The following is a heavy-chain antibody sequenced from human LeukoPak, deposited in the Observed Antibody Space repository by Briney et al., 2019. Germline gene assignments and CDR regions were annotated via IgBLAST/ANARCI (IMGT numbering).Heavy chain of an antibody. CDR3: ARRTGVEWFDP. J-gene: IGHJ5*02. Sequence: PGESLKISCKGSGYNFTTYWIIWVRQMPGKGLEWMGRIDPSDSYSIYSPSFQGHVTISADKSISTAYLQWSSPKASDTAMYYCARRTGVEWFDPWGQGTPVTVSS. CDR1: GYNFTTYW. CDR2: IDPSDSYS. D-gene: IGHD7-27*01. V-gene: IGHV5-10-1*01.